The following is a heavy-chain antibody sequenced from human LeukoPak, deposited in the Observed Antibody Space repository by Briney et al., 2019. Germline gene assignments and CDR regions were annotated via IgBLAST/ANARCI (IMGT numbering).Heavy chain of an antibody. Sequence: ASVKVSCKASGYTFTSYGISWVRQAPGQGLEWMAWISPNSGATNYAQKFQGRVTVTRDTSISTAYMELSRLGSDDTAVYYCARASGSYYDFDYWGQGMLVTVSS. V-gene: IGHV1-2*02. J-gene: IGHJ4*02. D-gene: IGHD1-26*01. CDR3: ARASGSYYDFDY. CDR1: GYTFTSYG. CDR2: ISPNSGAT.